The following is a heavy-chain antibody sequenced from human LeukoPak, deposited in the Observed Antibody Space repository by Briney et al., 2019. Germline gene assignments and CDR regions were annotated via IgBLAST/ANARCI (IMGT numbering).Heavy chain of an antibody. Sequence: LSLTCTVSGGSISSSSYYWGWIRQAPGKGLEWVSYISSSSSTIYYADSVKGRFTISRDNAKNSLYLQMNSLRAEDTAVYYCARDQGYCSSTSCSSFDYWGQGTLVTVSS. V-gene: IGHV3-11*04. J-gene: IGHJ4*02. CDR3: ARDQGYCSSTSCSSFDY. CDR1: GGSISSSSYY. D-gene: IGHD2-2*01. CDR2: ISSSSSTI.